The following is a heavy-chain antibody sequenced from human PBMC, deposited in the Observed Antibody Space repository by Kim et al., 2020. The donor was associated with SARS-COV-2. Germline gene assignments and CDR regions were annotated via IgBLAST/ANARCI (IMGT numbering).Heavy chain of an antibody. V-gene: IGHV4-39*07. J-gene: IGHJ5*02. D-gene: IGHD2-2*01. CDR3: ARDSGITRVGWFDP. Sequence: NPSLNSRVAISVDTSKNQFSLKLSSVTAADTAVYDCARDSGITRVGWFDPWGQGTLVTVSS.